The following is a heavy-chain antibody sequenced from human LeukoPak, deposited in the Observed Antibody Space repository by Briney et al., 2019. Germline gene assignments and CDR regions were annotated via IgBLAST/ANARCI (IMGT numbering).Heavy chain of an antibody. CDR3: ARDSTDFDY. CDR2: IKQDGSEK. Sequence: GGSLRLSCAASGFTVSSNYMSWVRQAPGKGLEWVANIKQDGSEKYYVDSVKGRFTISRDNAKNSLYLQMNSLRAEDTAVYYCARDSTDFDYWGQGTLVTVSS. CDR1: GFTVSSNY. J-gene: IGHJ4*02. V-gene: IGHV3-7*01.